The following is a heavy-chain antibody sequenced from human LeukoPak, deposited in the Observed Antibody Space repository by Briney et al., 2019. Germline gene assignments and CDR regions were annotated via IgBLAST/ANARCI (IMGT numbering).Heavy chain of an antibody. J-gene: IGHJ6*03. D-gene: IGHD6-13*01. CDR3: ARGSGYSSSWPVYYYYYMDV. V-gene: IGHV4-59*08. Sequence: SETLSLTCTVSGDSISSYYWSWIRQSPGKGLEWIGHIYSRGSTKYNPSLKSRVTISIDTSKNQFSLKLSSVTAADTAVYYCARGSGYSSSWPVYYYYYMDVWGKGTTVTISS. CDR1: GDSISSYY. CDR2: IYSRGST.